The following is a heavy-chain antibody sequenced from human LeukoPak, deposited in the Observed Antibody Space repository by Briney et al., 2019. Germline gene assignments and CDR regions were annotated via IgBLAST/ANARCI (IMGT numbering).Heavy chain of an antibody. D-gene: IGHD2-8*01. J-gene: IGHJ4*02. V-gene: IGHV4-34*01. CDR3: ARGAQGYCTNGVCYKGGY. CDR1: GGSFSGYY. CDR2: INHSGST. Sequence: SETPSLTCAVYGGSFSGYYWSWIRQPPGKGLEWIGEINHSGSTNYNPSLKSRVTISVDTSKNQFSLKLSSVTAADTAVYYCARGAQGYCTNGVCYKGGYWGQGTLVTVSS.